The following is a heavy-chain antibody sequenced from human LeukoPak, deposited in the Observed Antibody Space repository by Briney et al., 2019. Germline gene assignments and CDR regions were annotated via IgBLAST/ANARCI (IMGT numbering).Heavy chain of an antibody. CDR2: TIPIFGTA. V-gene: IGHV1-69*05. Sequence: SVKVSCKASGGTFSSYAISWVRQAPGQGLEWMGRTIPIFGTANYAQKFQGRVTITTDESTSTAYMELSSPRSEDTAVYYCARGALDSSGYMFDYWGQGTLVTVSS. CDR3: ARGALDSSGYMFDY. CDR1: GGTFSSYA. J-gene: IGHJ4*02. D-gene: IGHD3-22*01.